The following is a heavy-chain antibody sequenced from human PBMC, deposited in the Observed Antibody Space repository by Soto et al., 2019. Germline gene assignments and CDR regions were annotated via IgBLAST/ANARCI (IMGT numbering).Heavy chain of an antibody. D-gene: IGHD3-10*01. V-gene: IGHV4-31*03. CDR2: IYYSGIT. J-gene: IGHJ4*02. Sequence: QVQLQESGPGQVKASQTLSLTCTVSGVSMSSGGYYWSWIRQHPGKGLEWLGYIYYSGITYYNPSLKSRVIISVDTSKNQFSLKLSSVTAADTAVYYCASSFYGAGSYCLDYWGQGTLVTVSS. CDR1: GVSMSSGGYY. CDR3: ASSFYGAGSYCLDY.